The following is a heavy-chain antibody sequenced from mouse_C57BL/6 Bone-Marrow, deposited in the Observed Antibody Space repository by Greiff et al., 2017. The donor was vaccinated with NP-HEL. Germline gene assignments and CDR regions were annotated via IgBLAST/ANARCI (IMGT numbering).Heavy chain of an antibody. V-gene: IGHV1-50*01. J-gene: IGHJ3*01. CDR1: GYTFTSYW. CDR2: IDPSDSYT. Sequence: VKLQQPGAELVKPGASVKLSCKASGYTFTSYWMQWVKQRPGQGLEWIGEIDPSDSYTNYNQKFQGKATLAVDTSSSTAYMQLSSLTSEDSAVYYCAKGAFAYWGQGTLVTVSA. CDR3: AKGAFAY.